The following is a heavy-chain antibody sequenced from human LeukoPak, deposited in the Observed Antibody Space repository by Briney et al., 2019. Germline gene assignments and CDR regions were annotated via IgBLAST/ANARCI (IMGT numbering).Heavy chain of an antibody. CDR1: GGSISSSSYY. J-gene: IGHJ4*02. D-gene: IGHD3-22*01. Sequence: PSETLSLTCTVSGGSISSSSYYWGWIRQPPGKGLEWIGSIYYSGSTYYNPSLKSRVTISVDTSKNQFSLKLSSVTAADTAVYYCAKEGPSYYYDSSGCFDYWGQGTLVTVSS. CDR2: IYYSGST. V-gene: IGHV4-39*07. CDR3: AKEGPSYYYDSSGCFDY.